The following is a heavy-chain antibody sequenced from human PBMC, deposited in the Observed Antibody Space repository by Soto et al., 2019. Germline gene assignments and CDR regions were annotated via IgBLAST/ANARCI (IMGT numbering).Heavy chain of an antibody. J-gene: IGHJ6*02. V-gene: IGHV3-74*01. Sequence: GGSLRLSCAASGFTFSSYWMHWVRQAPGKGLVWVSRINSDGSSTSYADSVKGRFTISRDNAKNTLYLQMNSLRAEDTAVYYCARDRDDFWSGSQLYYYGTDVWGQGTTVTVS. CDR3: ARDRDDFWSGSQLYYYGTDV. CDR1: GFTFSSYW. D-gene: IGHD3-3*01. CDR2: INSDGSST.